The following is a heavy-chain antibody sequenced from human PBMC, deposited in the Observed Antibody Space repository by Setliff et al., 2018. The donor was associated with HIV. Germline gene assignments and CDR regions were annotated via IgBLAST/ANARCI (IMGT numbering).Heavy chain of an antibody. CDR2: VSSRGDT. J-gene: IGHJ4*02. V-gene: IGHV4-4*07. Sequence: SETLSLTCTVSDSGTYYWSWIRQPAGKGLEWIGRVSSRGDTNYNPSLKGRVTMSVDTSKKQFSLKLTSVTASDTAVYYCARAAAGNTGPFDLWGQGSPVTVSS. CDR1: DSGTYY. CDR3: ARAAAGNTGPFDL. D-gene: IGHD4-17*01.